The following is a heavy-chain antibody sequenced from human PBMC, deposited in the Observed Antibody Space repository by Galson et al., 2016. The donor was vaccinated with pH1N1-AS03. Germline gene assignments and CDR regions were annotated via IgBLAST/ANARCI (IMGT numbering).Heavy chain of an antibody. CDR3: ARGGDHASY. V-gene: IGHV1-18*01. Sequence: ASGYIFNSYGIAWVRQAPGQGLEWMGWISVYTGKTNYAERFQERVTMTRQISTTTAYLELRSLRSDDTAVYYCARGGDHASYWGQGTLVTVSS. J-gene: IGHJ4*02. CDR1: GYIFNSYG. CDR2: ISVYTGKT. D-gene: IGHD3-10*01.